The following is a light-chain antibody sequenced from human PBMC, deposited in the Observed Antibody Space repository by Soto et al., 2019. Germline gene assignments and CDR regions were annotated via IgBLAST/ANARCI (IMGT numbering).Light chain of an antibody. CDR2: DAS. CDR3: QQFKSGTWT. Sequence: DIQMTRSPSTLSASVGEKVTITFRASQSLSSWLAWYQQKPGKAPKLLIYDASSLESGVPSRFSGSGSGTEFILTINGLQPDDFATYFCQQFKSGTWTCGQGTKGDIK. V-gene: IGKV1-5*01. J-gene: IGKJ1*01. CDR1: QSLSSW.